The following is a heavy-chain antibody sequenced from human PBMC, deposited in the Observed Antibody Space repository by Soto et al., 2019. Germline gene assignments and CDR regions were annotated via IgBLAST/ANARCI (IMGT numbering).Heavy chain of an antibody. V-gene: IGHV3-30-3*01. CDR3: TSSGYYLN. Sequence: GGSLRLSCAASGFTFSSYAMHWVRQAPGKGLEWVAVISYDGSNKYYADSVKGRFTISRDNSKNTLYLQMNSLRAEDTAVYYCTSSGYYLNWGQGTLVTSPQ. D-gene: IGHD3-22*01. CDR1: GFTFSSYA. J-gene: IGHJ4*02. CDR2: ISYDGSNK.